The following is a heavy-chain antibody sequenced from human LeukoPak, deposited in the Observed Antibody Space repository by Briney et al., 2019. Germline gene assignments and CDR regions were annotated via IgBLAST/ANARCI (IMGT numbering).Heavy chain of an antibody. CDR1: GGSIRSYY. J-gene: IGHJ3*02. CDR3: ARDTLYDSSWGAFEI. Sequence: PSETLSLTCTVSGGSIRSYYWNWIRQPPGKGLEWIGYIYYSGSTNYNPSLKSRVTISVDTSKNQFSLKLSSVTAADTAVYYCARDTLYDSSWGAFEIWGQGTMVTVSS. CDR2: IYYSGST. V-gene: IGHV4-59*01. D-gene: IGHD3-22*01.